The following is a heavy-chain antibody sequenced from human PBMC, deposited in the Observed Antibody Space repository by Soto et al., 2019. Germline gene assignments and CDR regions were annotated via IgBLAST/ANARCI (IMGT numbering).Heavy chain of an antibody. J-gene: IGHJ3*02. CDR2: IYWDDDK. V-gene: IGHV2-5*02. CDR3: AHSPASTNDDAFDI. Sequence: QITLKESGPTLVKPTQTLTLTCTFSGFSLSTSGVGVGWICQPPGKALEWLALIYWDDDKRYSPSLKSRLTITKDTSKNQVVLTMTNMDPVDTATYYCAHSPASTNDDAFDIWGQGTMVTVSS. CDR1: GFSLSTSGVG. D-gene: IGHD1-1*01.